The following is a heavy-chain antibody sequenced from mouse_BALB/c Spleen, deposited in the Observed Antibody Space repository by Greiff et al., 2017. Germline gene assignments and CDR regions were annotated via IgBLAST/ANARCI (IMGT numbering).Heavy chain of an antibody. J-gene: IGHJ4*01. CDR1: GYSFTGYY. CDR3: ARSLSSGYAMDY. Sequence: LVRPGASVKISCKASGYSFTGYYMHWVKQSHGKSLEWIGYISCYNGATSYNQKFKGKATFTVDTSSSTAYMQFNSLTSEDSAVYYCARSLSSGYAMDYWGQGTSVTVSS. V-gene: IGHV1S34*01. CDR2: ISCYNGAT. D-gene: IGHD1-1*01.